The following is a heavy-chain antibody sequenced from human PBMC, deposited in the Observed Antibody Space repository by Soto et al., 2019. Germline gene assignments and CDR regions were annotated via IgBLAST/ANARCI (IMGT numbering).Heavy chain of an antibody. J-gene: IGHJ2*01. CDR3: ARDSTKWSFDL. CDR1: GFSLTNYW. V-gene: IGHV3-74*01. D-gene: IGHD3-3*02. Sequence: EVQVVESGGGLAQPGGSLRLSCVASGFSLTNYWMHWVRQTPGKGLVWVSRIKSDGSGTIYADSVKGRFTISRDNAKNTLYLQMDRLRAEDTALYYCARDSTKWSFDLWGRGTLVTVSS. CDR2: IKSDGSGT.